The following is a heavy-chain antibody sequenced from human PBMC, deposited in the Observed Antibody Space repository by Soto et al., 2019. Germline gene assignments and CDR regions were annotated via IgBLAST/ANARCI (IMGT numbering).Heavy chain of an antibody. CDR2: INPSGGST. D-gene: IGHD2-2*01. CDR3: ARDIVVVPATPDGMDV. V-gene: IGHV1-46*01. J-gene: IGHJ6*02. CDR1: GYTFTSYY. Sequence: ASVKVSCKASGYTFTSYYMHWVRQAPGQGLEWMGIINPSGGSTSYAQKFQGRVTMTRDTSTSTVYMELSSLRSEDTAAYYCARDIVVVPATPDGMDVWGHGTTVTVSS.